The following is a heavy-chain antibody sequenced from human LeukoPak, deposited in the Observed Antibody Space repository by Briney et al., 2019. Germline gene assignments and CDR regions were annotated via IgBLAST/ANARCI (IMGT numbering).Heavy chain of an antibody. CDR3: ARGGERVVPAAPYYYYYMDV. CDR2: IYYSGST. J-gene: IGHJ6*03. V-gene: IGHV4-59*01. D-gene: IGHD2-2*01. CDR1: GGSISGYY. Sequence: KPSETLSLTCTVPGGSISGYYWSWIRQPPGKGLEWIGYIYYSGSTNYNPSLKSRVTISVDTSKNQFSLKLSSVTAADTAVYYCARGGERVVPAAPYYYYYMDVWGKGTTVTVSS.